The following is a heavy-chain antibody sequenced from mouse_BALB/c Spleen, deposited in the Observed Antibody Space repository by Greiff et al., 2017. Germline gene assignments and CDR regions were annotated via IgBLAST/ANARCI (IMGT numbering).Heavy chain of an antibody. CDR1: GYAFSSYW. Sequence: QVQLQQSGAELVRPGSSVKISCKASGYAFSSYWMNWVKQRPGQGLEWIGQIYPGDGDTNYNGKFKGKATLTADKSSSTAYMQLSSLTSEDSAVYFCARRYYAYFDYWGQGTTLTVSS. CDR3: ARRYYAYFDY. V-gene: IGHV1-80*01. J-gene: IGHJ2*01. D-gene: IGHD1-1*02. CDR2: IYPGDGDT.